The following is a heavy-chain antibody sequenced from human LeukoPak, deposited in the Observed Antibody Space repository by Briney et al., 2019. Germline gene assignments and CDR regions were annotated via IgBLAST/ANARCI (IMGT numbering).Heavy chain of an antibody. CDR1: GYTFTSYY. Sequence: PTVKVSCKASGYTFTSYYMHWVRHAPGPGHEGRGWINPNSGGTKYAQKFQGRGTMTRGTSVRTAYMELSSLRSGDTTVYYCARESARGAFDIWGQGTMVTVSS. CDR3: ARESARGAFDI. V-gene: IGHV1-2*02. J-gene: IGHJ3*02. D-gene: IGHD3-3*01. CDR2: INPNSGGT.